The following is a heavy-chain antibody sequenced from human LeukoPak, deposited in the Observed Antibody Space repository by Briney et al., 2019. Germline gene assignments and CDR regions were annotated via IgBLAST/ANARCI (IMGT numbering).Heavy chain of an antibody. CDR3: ATATYYYDSSGYYLGDY. Sequence: ASVKVSCKVSGYTLTELSMHWVRQAPGKGLEWMGGFDPEDGETIYAQKFQGRVTMTEDTSTDTAYMELSSLRSEDTAVYYCATATYYYDSSGYYLGDYWGQGTLVTVSS. CDR2: FDPEDGET. J-gene: IGHJ4*02. CDR1: GYTLTELS. V-gene: IGHV1-24*01. D-gene: IGHD3-22*01.